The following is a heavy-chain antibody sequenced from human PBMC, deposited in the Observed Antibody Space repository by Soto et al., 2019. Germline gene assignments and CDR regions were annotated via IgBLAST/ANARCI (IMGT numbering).Heavy chain of an antibody. J-gene: IGHJ4*02. CDR3: ATRTTVTTFDY. D-gene: IGHD4-17*01. CDR1: GSSVTRAGSY. CDR2: VYFDGTT. V-gene: IGHV4-31*11. Sequence: QVQLQESGPGLVKPSQALSLTCDVSGSSVTRAGSYWGWIRQRPGQGLEWIGYVYFDGTTYYNPSLKSRVIISADTSRNQFSLSVRFLTAADTAVYYCATRTTVTTFDYWGKGTLVTVSS.